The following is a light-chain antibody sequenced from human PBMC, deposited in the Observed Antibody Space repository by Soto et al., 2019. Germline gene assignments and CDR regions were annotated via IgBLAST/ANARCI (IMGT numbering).Light chain of an antibody. Sequence: AIQMTQSPSSLSASVGDRVTITCRASQAIRNDLGGYQQRPGKAPKLLIDATSNLQTGLPSRLSGSGPGTDFTLTISSLQPEDFVTYDCLQHYSYPRTLGQGTKVAI. J-gene: IGKJ1*01. CDR2: ATS. CDR3: LQHYSYPRT. CDR1: QAIRND. V-gene: IGKV1-6*01.